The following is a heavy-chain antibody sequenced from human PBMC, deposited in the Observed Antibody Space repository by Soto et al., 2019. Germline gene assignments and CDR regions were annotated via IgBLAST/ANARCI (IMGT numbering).Heavy chain of an antibody. CDR2: IGGSAAGS. D-gene: IGHD6-19*01. CDR3: ARGGGIAVAGTHLDY. Sequence: EVQLLESGGNLVQPGGSLKLSCAASGFTFSSYAMSWVRQAPGKGLEWVSGIGGSAAGSNYADSVKGRFTFSRDNSRNTVYLQMSSLRAEDTALYYCARGGGIAVAGTHLDYWGQGTLVTVSS. J-gene: IGHJ4*02. CDR1: GFTFSSYA. V-gene: IGHV3-23*01.